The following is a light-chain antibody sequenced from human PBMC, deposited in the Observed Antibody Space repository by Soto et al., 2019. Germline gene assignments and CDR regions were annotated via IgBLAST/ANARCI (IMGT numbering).Light chain of an antibody. CDR1: QTINTW. CDR3: QQYNSYQYS. J-gene: IGKJ2*03. V-gene: IGKV1-5*03. Sequence: DIQMTQSPSTLSASVGDRVTITCRASQTINTWLAWYQQRPGRAPKLLIYKASSLESGVPSRFSGSRSGTAFTLTISSLQPDDFASYYCQQYNSYQYSFGQGTKLEIK. CDR2: KAS.